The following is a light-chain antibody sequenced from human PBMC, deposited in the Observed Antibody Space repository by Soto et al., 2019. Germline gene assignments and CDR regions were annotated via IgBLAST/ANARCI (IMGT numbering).Light chain of an antibody. CDR3: ATWDDSLNGV. CDR2: GNN. V-gene: IGLV1-44*01. Sequence: QSVLTQPPSASGTPGQRVTISCSGSSSNIGSNTVNWYQQLPGTVPKLLIYGNNQRPSGVPDRFSGSKSGTSASLAISGLQSEDEADYYCATWDDSLNGVFGTGTKVTVL. J-gene: IGLJ1*01. CDR1: SSNIGSNT.